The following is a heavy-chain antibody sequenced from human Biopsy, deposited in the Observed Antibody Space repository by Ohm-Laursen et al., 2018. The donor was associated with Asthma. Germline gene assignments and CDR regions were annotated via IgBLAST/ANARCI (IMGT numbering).Heavy chain of an antibody. Sequence: SSVKVSCKAPGGTFSNFAISWVRQASGQGLEWLGGIMTVFGTTNYAQKFQGRVTITTDESTSTAYMEVTSLRSEDTAIYYCARCQVGYSSGWSLLLKKIYYSGMDVWGQGTAVTVSS. CDR3: ARCQVGYSSGWSLLLKKIYYSGMDV. CDR1: GGTFSNFA. CDR2: IMTVFGTT. D-gene: IGHD6-19*01. J-gene: IGHJ6*02. V-gene: IGHV1-69*05.